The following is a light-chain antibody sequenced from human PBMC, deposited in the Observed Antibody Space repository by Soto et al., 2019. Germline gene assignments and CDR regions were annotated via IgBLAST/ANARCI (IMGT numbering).Light chain of an antibody. Sequence: EVVLTQSPGTPSLSPGERATLSCRASQSVRSTYLAWYRQNPGQAPRPLIYQASNRATGIPDRFSGSGSGADFTLTISRLEPEDFAVYYCQQYWSSPRTFGQGTKVEIK. V-gene: IGKV3-20*01. CDR3: QQYWSSPRT. CDR1: QSVRSTY. J-gene: IGKJ1*01. CDR2: QAS.